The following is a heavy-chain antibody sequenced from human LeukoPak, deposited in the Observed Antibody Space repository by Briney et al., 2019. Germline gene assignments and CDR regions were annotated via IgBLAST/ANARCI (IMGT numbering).Heavy chain of an antibody. Sequence: SGGSLRLSCAASGFTFSSYGMHWDRQAPGKGLEWVAFIRYDGSNKYYADSVKGRFTISRDNSKNTLYLQMNSLRAEDTAVYYCAKSGYDFGGWFDPWGQGTLLTVSS. J-gene: IGHJ5*02. CDR1: GFTFSSYG. V-gene: IGHV3-30*02. D-gene: IGHD5-12*01. CDR3: AKSGYDFGGWFDP. CDR2: IRYDGSNK.